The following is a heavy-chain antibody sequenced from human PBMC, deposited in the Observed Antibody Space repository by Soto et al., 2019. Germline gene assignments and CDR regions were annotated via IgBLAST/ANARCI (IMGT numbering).Heavy chain of an antibody. CDR1: GFTFSSYS. V-gene: IGHV3-48*04. Sequence: GGSLRLSCAASGFTFSSYSMNWVRQAPGKGLEWLSYISPSSSNMYYADSVKGRFTISRDNAKNSLYLQMNSLRAEDTAVYYCARDQPGYSYGYGLGYWGQGTLVTVSS. CDR3: ARDQPGYSYGYGLGY. CDR2: ISPSSSNM. J-gene: IGHJ4*02. D-gene: IGHD5-18*01.